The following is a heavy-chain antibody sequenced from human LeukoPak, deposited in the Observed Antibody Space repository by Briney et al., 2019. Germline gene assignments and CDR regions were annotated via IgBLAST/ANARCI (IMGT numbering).Heavy chain of an antibody. Sequence: GGSLRLSCAASGFTFNNYAMTWVRQTPGKGPEWVTLISWKGDTTAYAESVRGRFTISRDNAKNSLYLHMNSLRPEDTAFYHCARHRCSSTTCSFDSWGQGSLVTVSS. CDR1: GFTFNNYA. V-gene: IGHV3-20*01. CDR3: ARHRCSSTTCSFDS. J-gene: IGHJ4*02. D-gene: IGHD2-2*01. CDR2: ISWKGDTT.